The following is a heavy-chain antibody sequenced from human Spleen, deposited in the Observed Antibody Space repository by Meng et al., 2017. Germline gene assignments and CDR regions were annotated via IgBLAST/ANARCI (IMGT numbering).Heavy chain of an antibody. Sequence: QVQLQQWGAGLLKPSETLSLTCAVYGGSFSGYYWSWIRQPPGKGLEWIGEISHTGTTNYNPSLKSRVSISVDTSKNQFSLRLSSVTAADTAVYYCARRGSSWYFDSWGQGALVTVSS. CDR2: ISHTGTT. D-gene: IGHD6-13*01. CDR3: ARRGSSWYFDS. V-gene: IGHV4-34*01. J-gene: IGHJ4*02. CDR1: GGSFSGYY.